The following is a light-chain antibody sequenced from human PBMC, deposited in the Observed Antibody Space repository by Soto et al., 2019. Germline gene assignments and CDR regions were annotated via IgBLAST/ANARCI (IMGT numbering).Light chain of an antibody. Sequence: DIVMTQSPVSLSVSLGERATINCKSSQTVFHSSYNKDFLAWYQQKPGQPPNLLFYWASTREAGVPARFSGGGSGTDFSLTISSLQAEDVAVYYCQQYYSSLTFGQGTKLEI. V-gene: IGKV4-1*01. J-gene: IGKJ2*01. CDR2: WAS. CDR3: QQYYSSLT. CDR1: QTVFHSSYNKDF.